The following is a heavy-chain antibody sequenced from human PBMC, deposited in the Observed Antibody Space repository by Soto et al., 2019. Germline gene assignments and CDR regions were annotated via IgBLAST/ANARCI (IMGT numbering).Heavy chain of an antibody. J-gene: IGHJ4*02. D-gene: IGHD6-6*01. V-gene: IGHV5-51*01. CDR1: GYRFTDHW. CDR3: ATRYSSPSYDF. Sequence: PGESLKISCKGSGYRFTDHWIGWVRQMPGKGLEWMGIIYPGDSDIRVTPSFQGQVTISADKSINTAYLQWSSLKASDTALYYCATRYSSPSYDFWGKGPLVTVSS. CDR2: IYPGDSDI.